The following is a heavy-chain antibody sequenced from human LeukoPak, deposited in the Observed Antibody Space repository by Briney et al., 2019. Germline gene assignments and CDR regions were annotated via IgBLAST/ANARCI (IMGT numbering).Heavy chain of an antibody. CDR2: ISGSGGST. CDR3: AKCAIVVVVAATRCYFDY. Sequence: PGGSLRLSCAASGLTFSSYAISWVRQAPGKGLEWVSAISGSGGSTYYADSVKGRFTISRDNSKNTLYLQMNSLRAEDTAVYYCAKCAIVVVVAATRCYFDYWGQGTLVTVSS. CDR1: GLTFSSYA. J-gene: IGHJ4*02. D-gene: IGHD2-15*01. V-gene: IGHV3-23*01.